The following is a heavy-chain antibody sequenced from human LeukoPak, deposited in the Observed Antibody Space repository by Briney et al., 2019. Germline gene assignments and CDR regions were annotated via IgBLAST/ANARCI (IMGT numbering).Heavy chain of an antibody. Sequence: GGSLRLSCAAFGFTFSSYAMSWVRQAPGKGLEWVSAISGSGGSTYYADSVKGRFTISRDNSKNTLYLQMNSLRAEDTAVYYCARDIRGYSYGDFDYWGQGTLVTVSS. CDR1: GFTFSSYA. D-gene: IGHD5-18*01. CDR2: ISGSGGST. V-gene: IGHV3-23*01. J-gene: IGHJ4*02. CDR3: ARDIRGYSYGDFDY.